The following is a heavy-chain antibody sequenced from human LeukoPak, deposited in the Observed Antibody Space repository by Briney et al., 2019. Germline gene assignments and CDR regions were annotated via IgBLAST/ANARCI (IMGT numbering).Heavy chain of an antibody. CDR1: GFTFSYYS. CDR2: IKQDGSEK. V-gene: IGHV3-7*01. Sequence: GGSLRLSCAASGFTFSYYSMSWVRQAPGKGLEWVANIKQDGSEKDYVDSVKGRFTISRDNAKNSLYLQMNSLRAEDTAVYYCARDWRGGSTYYYYYYYMDVWGKGTTVTVSS. D-gene: IGHD1-26*01. J-gene: IGHJ6*03. CDR3: ARDWRGGSTYYYYYYYMDV.